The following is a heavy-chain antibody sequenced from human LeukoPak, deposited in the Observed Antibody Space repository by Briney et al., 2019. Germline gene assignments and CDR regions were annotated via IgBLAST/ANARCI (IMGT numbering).Heavy chain of an antibody. CDR3: ARDYYGSGSSGFDY. V-gene: IGHV3-11*01. D-gene: IGHD3-10*01. Sequence: PGGSLRLSCAASGFTVSSNYMSWVRQAPGKGLEWVSYISSGGYTTYYADSVKGRFTISRDNAKKSLYLQMSSLRAEDTAVYYCARDYYGSGSSGFDYWGQGTLVTVSS. CDR1: GFTVSSNY. CDR2: ISSGGYTT. J-gene: IGHJ4*02.